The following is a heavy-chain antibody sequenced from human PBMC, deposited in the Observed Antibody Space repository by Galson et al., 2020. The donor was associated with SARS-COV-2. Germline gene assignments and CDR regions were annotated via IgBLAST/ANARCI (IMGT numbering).Heavy chain of an antibody. CDR2: FDPEDGET. D-gene: IGHD3-22*01. J-gene: IGHJ4*02. Sequence: ASVTVSCKVSGYTLTELSMHWVRQAPGKGLEWMGGFDPEDGETIYAQKFQGRVTMTEDTSTDTAYMELSSLRSEDTAVYYCATVPPYYYDSSGYYRFDYWGQGTLVTVSS. CDR1: GYTLTELS. CDR3: ATVPPYYYDSSGYYRFDY. V-gene: IGHV1-24*01.